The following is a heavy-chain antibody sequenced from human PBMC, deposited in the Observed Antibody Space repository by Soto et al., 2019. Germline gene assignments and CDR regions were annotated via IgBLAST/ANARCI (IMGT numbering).Heavy chain of an antibody. CDR1: GFTFSSYA. V-gene: IGHV3-23*01. J-gene: IGHJ4*02. D-gene: IGHD3-10*01. CDR2: LSGTGDSA. CDR3: ARVNVNYGSGSFAH. Sequence: EVQLLESGGGLVQPGGSLRLSCAASGFTFSSYALSWVRQAPGKGLEWVSALSGTGDSADYANSVKGRFTISRDDSKTTLYLVMSSLRVEDTAIYYCARVNVNYGSGSFAHWGQGTLVTVSS.